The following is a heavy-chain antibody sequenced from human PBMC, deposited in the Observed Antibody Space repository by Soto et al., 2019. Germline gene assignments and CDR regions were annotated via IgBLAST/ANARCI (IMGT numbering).Heavy chain of an antibody. D-gene: IGHD1-26*01. J-gene: IGHJ5*02. Sequence: GDSVKVSCKASGGTFSSYAISWVRQAPGQGLEWMGGIIPIFGTANYAQKLQGRVTITADESTSTAYMELSSLRSEDTAVYYCARDMGVPAWFDPWGQGTLGTV. V-gene: IGHV1-69*13. CDR1: GGTFSSYA. CDR3: ARDMGVPAWFDP. CDR2: IIPIFGTA.